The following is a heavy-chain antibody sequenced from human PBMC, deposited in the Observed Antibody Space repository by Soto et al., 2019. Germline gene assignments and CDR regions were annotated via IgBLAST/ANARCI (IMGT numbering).Heavy chain of an antibody. J-gene: IGHJ4*02. D-gene: IGHD6-25*01. CDR2: ISYDGSNK. CDR1: GFTFSSYA. Sequence: QVQLVESGGGVVQPGRSLRLSCAASGFTFSSYAMHWVRQAPGKGLEWVAVISYDGSNKYYADSVKGPFTISRDNSKNTLYLQMNSLRAEDTAVYYCARTAEGFGFDYWGQGTLVTVSS. V-gene: IGHV3-30-3*01. CDR3: ARTAEGFGFDY.